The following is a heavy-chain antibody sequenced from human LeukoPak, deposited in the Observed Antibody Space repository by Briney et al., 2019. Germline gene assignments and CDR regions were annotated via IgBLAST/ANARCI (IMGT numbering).Heavy chain of an antibody. J-gene: IGHJ4*02. CDR1: GLTFSSYE. CDR2: ISSSGSTI. D-gene: IGHD6-19*01. Sequence: GGSLRLSCAASGLTFSSYEMNWVRQAPGKGLEWVSYISSSGSTIYYADSVKGRFTISRDNAKNSLYLQMNSLRAEDTAVYYCARDAIYLQWLAGAGGHFDYWGQGTLVAVSS. V-gene: IGHV3-48*03. CDR3: ARDAIYLQWLAGAGGHFDY.